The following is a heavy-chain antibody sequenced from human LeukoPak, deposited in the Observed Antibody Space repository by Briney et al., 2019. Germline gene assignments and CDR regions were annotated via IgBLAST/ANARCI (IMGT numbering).Heavy chain of an antibody. D-gene: IGHD3-9*01. CDR1: GFTFSSSD. CDR2: ISGSGGST. V-gene: IGHV3-23*01. CDR3: AKGRSYFDWLMFGDFDY. Sequence: GGSLRLSCAASGFTFSSSDMHWVRQAPGKGLEWVSAISGSGGSTYYADSVKGRFTISRDNSKNTLYLQMNSLRAEDTAVYYCAKGRSYFDWLMFGDFDYWGQGTLVTVSS. J-gene: IGHJ4*02.